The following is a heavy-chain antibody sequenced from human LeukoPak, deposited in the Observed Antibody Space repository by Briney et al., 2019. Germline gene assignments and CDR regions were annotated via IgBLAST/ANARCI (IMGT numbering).Heavy chain of an antibody. CDR1: GGSISSYY. J-gene: IGHJ4*02. CDR3: ARRGTTRALSY. D-gene: IGHD4-17*01. CDR2: IYYSGST. V-gene: IGHV4-39*01. Sequence: SETLSLTCTVSGGSISSYYWGWIRQPPGKGLEWIGSIYYSGSTYYNPSLKSRVTISVDTSKNQFSLKLSSVTAADTAVYYCARRGTTRALSYWGQGTLVTVSS.